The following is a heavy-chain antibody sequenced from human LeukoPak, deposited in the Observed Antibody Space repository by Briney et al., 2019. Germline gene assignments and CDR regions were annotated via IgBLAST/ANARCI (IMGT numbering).Heavy chain of an antibody. J-gene: IGHJ5*01. D-gene: IGHD6-13*01. CDR2: ISAYNGNT. CDR3: AKRGGAAGSPNWFDS. CDR1: GYTFTSYG. V-gene: IGHV1-18*01. Sequence: ASVKVSCKASGYTFTSYGISWVRQAPGQGLEWMGWISAYNGNTNYAQKLQGRVTMTTDTSTSTAYMELRSLRAEDTAIYYCAKRGGAAGSPNWFDSWGQGTLVTVSS.